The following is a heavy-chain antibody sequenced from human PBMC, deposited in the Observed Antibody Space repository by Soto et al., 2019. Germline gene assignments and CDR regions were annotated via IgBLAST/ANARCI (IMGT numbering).Heavy chain of an antibody. J-gene: IGHJ4*02. CDR1: GGSISSSSYY. V-gene: IGHV4-39*01. D-gene: IGHD3-22*01. CDR3: ARHMSYDSSGYYFYYFDY. CDR2: IYYSGST. Sequence: SETLSLTCTVSGGSISSSSYYWGWIRQPPGKGLEWIGSIYYSGSTYYNPSLKSRVTISVDTSKNQFSLKLSSVTAADTAVYYCARHMSYDSSGYYFYYFDYWGQGTLVTVSS.